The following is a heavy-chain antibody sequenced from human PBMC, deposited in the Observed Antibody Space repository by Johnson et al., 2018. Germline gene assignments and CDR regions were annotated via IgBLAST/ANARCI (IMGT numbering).Heavy chain of an antibody. CDR2: ISYDGSNK. CDR3: ARDAMTTVTTIDYMDV. V-gene: IGHV3-30-3*01. Sequence: QVQLVESGGGVVQPGRSLRLSCAASGFTFSSYVMHWVRQAPGKGLEWVAVISYDGSNKYYADSVKGRFTISRDHSKNPLYLQMNSLRAEDTAGYYCARDAMTTVTTIDYMDVWGKGTTVTVSS. J-gene: IGHJ6*03. D-gene: IGHD4-17*01. CDR1: GFTFSSYV.